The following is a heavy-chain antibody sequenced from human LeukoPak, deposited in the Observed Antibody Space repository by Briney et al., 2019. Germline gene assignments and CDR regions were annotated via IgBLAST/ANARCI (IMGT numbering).Heavy chain of an antibody. V-gene: IGHV1-69*04. CDR2: IIPILGIA. J-gene: IGHJ4*02. CDR3: ARDVTIFGVVTGSDY. CDR1: GGTLSSYA. Sequence: SVKVSCKASGGTLSSYAISWVRQAPGQGLEWMGRIIPILGIANYAQKFQGRVTITADKSTSTAYMELSSLRSEDTAVYYCARDVTIFGVVTGSDYWGQGTLVTVSS. D-gene: IGHD3-3*01.